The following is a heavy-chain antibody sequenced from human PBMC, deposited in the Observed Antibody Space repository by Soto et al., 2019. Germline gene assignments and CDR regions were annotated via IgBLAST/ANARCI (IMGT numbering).Heavy chain of an antibody. CDR3: ARAAYYYDSSGFMDGMDV. D-gene: IGHD3-22*01. V-gene: IGHV4-30-4*01. CDR1: GGSISSGDYY. Sequence: SETLSLTCTVSGGSISSGDYYWSWIRQPPGKGLEWIGYIYYSGSTYYNPSLKSRVTISLDTSKNQFSLKLSSVTAADTAVYYCARAAYYYDSSGFMDGMDVWGQGTTVTVSS. CDR2: IYYSGST. J-gene: IGHJ6*02.